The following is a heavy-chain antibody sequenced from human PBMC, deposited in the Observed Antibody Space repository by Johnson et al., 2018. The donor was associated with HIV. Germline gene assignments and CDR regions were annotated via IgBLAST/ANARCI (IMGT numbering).Heavy chain of an antibody. CDR1: GFIFSSYD. CDR2: INWNSGSI. D-gene: IGHD6-6*01. Sequence: QVQLVESGGGLVQPGGSLRLSCAASGFIFSSYDMHWVRQATGKGLEWVSGINWNSGSIGYADSVKGRFTISRDNSKNTLYLQMNSLRAEDTAVYYCAREVGSWYSSSSGAFDIWGQGTMVTVSS. J-gene: IGHJ3*02. V-gene: IGHV3-NL1*01. CDR3: AREVGSWYSSSSGAFDI.